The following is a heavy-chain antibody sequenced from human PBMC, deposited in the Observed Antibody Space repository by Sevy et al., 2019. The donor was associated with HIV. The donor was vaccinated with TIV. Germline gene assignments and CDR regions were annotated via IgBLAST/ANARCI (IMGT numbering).Heavy chain of an antibody. CDR1: GGSISSSSYY. J-gene: IGHJ3*02. CDR3: ARLWGMIVVVTVPNDAFDI. D-gene: IGHD3-22*01. V-gene: IGHV4-39*01. Sequence: SETLSLTCTVSGGSISSSSYYWGWIRQPPGKGLEWIGSIYYSGSTYYNPSLKSRVTISVDTSKNQFSLKLGSVTAADTAVYYCARLWGMIVVVTVPNDAFDIWGQGTMVTVSS. CDR2: IYYSGST.